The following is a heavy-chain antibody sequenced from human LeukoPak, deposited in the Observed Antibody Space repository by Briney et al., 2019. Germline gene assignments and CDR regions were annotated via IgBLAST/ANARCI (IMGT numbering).Heavy chain of an antibody. Sequence: PGGSLRLSCAVSGFTFSSYEMNWVRQAPGKGLEWLSYITSSGSTIYYADSVKGRFTISRDNAKNSLYLQMNSLRAEDTAIYYGGRDQGYCSTTPGPSSFDYWGQEPLVPVPS. D-gene: IGHD2-2*01. CDR3: GRDQGYCSTTPGPSSFDY. CDR1: GFTFSSYE. J-gene: IGHJ4*02. V-gene: IGHV3-48*03. CDR2: ITSSGSTI.